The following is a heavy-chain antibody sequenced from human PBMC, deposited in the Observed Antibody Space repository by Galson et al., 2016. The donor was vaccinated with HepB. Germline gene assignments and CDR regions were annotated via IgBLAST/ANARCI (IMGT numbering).Heavy chain of an antibody. CDR2: ITWNSRSI. CDR1: GFTFDEYA. J-gene: IGHJ6*02. D-gene: IGHD3-10*01. V-gene: IGHV3-9*01. Sequence: SLRLSCAVSGFTFDEYAMHWVRQVPGKGLEWVSGITWNSRSIDYADSVKGRFTISRDNAKNSLYLEMNSLRPEDSALYYCAKDFRTIVRGVTTPLYYYYGMYVWGQGTTITVSS. CDR3: AKDFRTIVRGVTTPLYYYYGMYV.